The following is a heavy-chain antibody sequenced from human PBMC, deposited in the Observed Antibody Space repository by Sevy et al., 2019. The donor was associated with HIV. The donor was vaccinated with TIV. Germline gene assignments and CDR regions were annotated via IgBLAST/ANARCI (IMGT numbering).Heavy chain of an antibody. CDR2: IDPSDSYT. V-gene: IGHV5-10-1*01. CDR3: ARCGTVVTPRYYYMDV. CDR1: GYSFTSYW. D-gene: IGHD2-15*01. J-gene: IGHJ6*03. Sequence: GESLKISCKGSGYSFTSYWISWVRQMPGKGLEWMGRIDPSDSYTNYSPSFQGHVTISADKSISTAYLQWSSLKASDTAMYHCARCGTVVTPRYYYMDVWGKGTTVTVSS.